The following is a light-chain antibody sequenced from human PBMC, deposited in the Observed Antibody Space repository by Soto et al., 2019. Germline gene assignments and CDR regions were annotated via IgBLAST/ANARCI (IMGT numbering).Light chain of an antibody. CDR2: EGN. J-gene: IGLJ2*01. V-gene: IGLV2-23*01. CDR1: SSDVGTYNL. CDR3: CSYAGSSTYVV. Sequence: QSALTQSASVSGSPGQSITISCTGSSSDVGTYNLVSWYQQHPGKAPTLIISEGNKRPSGVSTRFSGSKSGNTASLTISGLQPADEADYYCCSYAGSSTYVVFGGGTKLTVL.